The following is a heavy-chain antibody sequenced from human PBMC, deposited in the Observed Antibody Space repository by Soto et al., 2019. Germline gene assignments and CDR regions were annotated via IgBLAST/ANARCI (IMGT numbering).Heavy chain of an antibody. CDR2: IIPIFGSG. CDR3: ARSYQVVAASPSSFYYGMDI. CDR1: GGAFSNYL. V-gene: IGHV1-69*01. D-gene: IGHD2-15*01. J-gene: IGHJ6*02. Sequence: QVQLVQSGAEVKRPGSSVKVSCKASGGAFSNYLISWVRRAPGQGLESPGGIIPIFGSGNYAQKFLGRVTITADEATSTAHMELSSLRSEDMAVYYCARSYQVVAASPSSFYYGMDIWGQGTTVTVSS.